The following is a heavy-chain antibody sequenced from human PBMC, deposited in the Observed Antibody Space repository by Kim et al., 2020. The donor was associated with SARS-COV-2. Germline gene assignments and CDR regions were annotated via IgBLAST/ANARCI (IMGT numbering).Heavy chain of an antibody. CDR3: ARSLLWFGEFIMGWFDP. D-gene: IGHD3-10*01. Sequence: LKSRVTISVDTSKNQFSLKLSSVTAADTAVYYCARSLLWFGEFIMGWFDPWGQGTLVTVSS. J-gene: IGHJ5*02. V-gene: IGHV4-59*01.